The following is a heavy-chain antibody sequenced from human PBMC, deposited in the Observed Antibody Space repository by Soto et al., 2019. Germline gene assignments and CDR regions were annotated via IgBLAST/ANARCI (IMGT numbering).Heavy chain of an antibody. V-gene: IGHV3-33*01. J-gene: IGHJ6*03. Sequence: GGSLRLSCAASGFTFSSYGMHWVRQAPGKGLELVSVIWYDGSNNYYAASVKGRFTISSDNSKNTLYLQMNSLRAEDTSLYYCARGREGFGELLRYYYMDVWGKGTTVTVSS. CDR3: ARGREGFGELLRYYYMDV. D-gene: IGHD3-10*01. CDR1: GFTFSSYG. CDR2: IWYDGSNN.